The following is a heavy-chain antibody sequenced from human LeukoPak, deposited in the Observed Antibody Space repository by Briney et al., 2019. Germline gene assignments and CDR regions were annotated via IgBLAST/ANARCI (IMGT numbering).Heavy chain of an antibody. D-gene: IGHD2-2*01. CDR3: ARSCSSTSCPIDY. CDR2: INPNSGGT. J-gene: IGHJ4*02. Sequence: ASVKVSCKASGYTFTGYYMHWVRRAPGQGLEWMGWINPNSGGTNYAQKFQGRVTMTRDTSISTAYMELSRLRSDDTAVYYCARSCSSTSCPIDYWGQGTLVTVSS. V-gene: IGHV1-2*02. CDR1: GYTFTGYY.